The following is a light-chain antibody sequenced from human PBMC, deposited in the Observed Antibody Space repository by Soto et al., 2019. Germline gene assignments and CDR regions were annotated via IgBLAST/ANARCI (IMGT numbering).Light chain of an antibody. CDR2: EDN. CDR3: GTWDTNLSAYV. V-gene: IGLV1-51*02. J-gene: IGLJ1*01. CDR1: TSNTLHNF. Sequence: LTQPPSVSAAPGQKVTISCSGDTSNTLHNFVSWYQQLPGAAPKLLIYEDNKRPSGIPDRFSGSKFGTSVTLAITGLQTGDEADYYCGTWDTNLSAYVFGTGTKVTVL.